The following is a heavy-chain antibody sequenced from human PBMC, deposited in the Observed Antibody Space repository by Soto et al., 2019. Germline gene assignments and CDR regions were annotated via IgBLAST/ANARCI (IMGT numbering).Heavy chain of an antibody. D-gene: IGHD3-22*01. CDR3: AKEKSDYYDSSEDWFDP. V-gene: IGHV3-30*18. J-gene: IGHJ5*02. Sequence: PGGSLRLSCAASGFTFSSYGMHWVRQAPGKGLEWVAVISYDGSNKYYADSVKGRFTISRDNSKNTLYLQMNSLRAEDTAVYYCAKEKSDYYDSSEDWFDPWGQGTLVTGSS. CDR1: GFTFSSYG. CDR2: ISYDGSNK.